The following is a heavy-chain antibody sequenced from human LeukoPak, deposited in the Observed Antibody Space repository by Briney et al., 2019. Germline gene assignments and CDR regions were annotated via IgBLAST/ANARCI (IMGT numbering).Heavy chain of an antibody. D-gene: IGHD2-8*01. Sequence: ASVKVSCKASGYSLSSHNLNWVRQAPGQGLEWMGWINTKTGNPTYDQGLAGQFVFSLDTSVSTAYLEFNSLKAEDTAVYYCVRGPPINGAYWGQGTLVTVSS. CDR2: INTKTGNP. CDR3: VRGPPINGAY. V-gene: IGHV7-4-1*02. CDR1: GYSLSSHN. J-gene: IGHJ4*02.